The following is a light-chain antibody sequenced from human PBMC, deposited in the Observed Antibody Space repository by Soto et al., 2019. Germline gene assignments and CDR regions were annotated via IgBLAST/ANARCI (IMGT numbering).Light chain of an antibody. CDR2: KAS. CDR1: QSISSW. CDR3: QQRSNSIT. J-gene: IGKJ5*01. Sequence: DIQMTPSPSTLSASVGDRVTITCRASQSISSWLAWYQQKPGKAPKLLIYKASSLQSGVPSRFSGSGSGTEFTLTISSLEPEDFAVYFCQQRSNSITFAQGARLEIK. V-gene: IGKV1-5*03.